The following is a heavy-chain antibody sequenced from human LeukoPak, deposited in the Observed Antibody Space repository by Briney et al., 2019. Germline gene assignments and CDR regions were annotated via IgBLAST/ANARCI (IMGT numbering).Heavy chain of an antibody. V-gene: IGHV3-30*18. J-gene: IGHJ4*02. Sequence: GRSLRLSCAASGFTFSSYGMHWVRQATGKGLEWVAVISYDGSNKYYADSVKGRFTISRDNSKNTLYLQMNSLRAEDTAVYYCAKDLTGMVRGEGAFDYWGQGTLVTVSS. CDR2: ISYDGSNK. CDR3: AKDLTGMVRGEGAFDY. D-gene: IGHD3-10*01. CDR1: GFTFSSYG.